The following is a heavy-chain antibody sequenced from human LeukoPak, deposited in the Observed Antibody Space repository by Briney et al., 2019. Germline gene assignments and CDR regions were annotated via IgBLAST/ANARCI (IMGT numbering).Heavy chain of an antibody. CDR2: ISPSGGST. J-gene: IGHJ5*02. Sequence: ASVKVSCKAFGYTFTSNYMHWVRQAPGQGPEWMGVISPSGGSTTYAQKFQGRVTLTRDMSTSTDYLELSSLRSEDTAVYYCARDKKGRGVILFDPWGQGTLVTVSS. CDR3: ARDKKGRGVILFDP. V-gene: IGHV1-46*01. D-gene: IGHD3-10*01. CDR1: GYTFTSNY.